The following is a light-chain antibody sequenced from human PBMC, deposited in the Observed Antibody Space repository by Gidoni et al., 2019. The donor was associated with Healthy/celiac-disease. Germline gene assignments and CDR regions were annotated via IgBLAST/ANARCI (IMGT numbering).Light chain of an antibody. Sequence: IALTQSPATLSSSPGQSATLSCRARQSISSSQLAWYQQKPGQAPRPLLSGASSRATGIPDRFSGSGSGTDFTLTISRLEPEDFAVYYCQHFGNFGGGTKVE. V-gene: IGKV3-20*01. CDR3: QHFGN. J-gene: IGKJ4*01. CDR1: QSISSSQ. CDR2: GAS.